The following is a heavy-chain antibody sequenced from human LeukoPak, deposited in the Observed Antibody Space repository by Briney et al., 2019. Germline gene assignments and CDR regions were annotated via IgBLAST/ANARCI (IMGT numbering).Heavy chain of an antibody. CDR3: ARGFVRGTEPGIAVAGFDY. CDR1: GVSFSCYY. V-gene: IGHV4-34*01. D-gene: IGHD6-19*01. Sequence: SETLSLTCAAYGVSFSCYYWSWIRQPPGKGLEWIGEINHSGSTNYNPSLKTRVTISVETSKNQFSLKLSYVTAADTAVYYCARGFVRGTEPGIAVAGFDYWGQGTLVTVSS. J-gene: IGHJ4*02. CDR2: INHSGST.